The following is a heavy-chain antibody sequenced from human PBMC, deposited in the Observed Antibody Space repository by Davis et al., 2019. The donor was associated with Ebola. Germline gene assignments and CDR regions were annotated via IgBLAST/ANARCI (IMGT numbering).Heavy chain of an antibody. V-gene: IGHV3-33*01. CDR2: IWYDGSNK. Sequence: GESLKISCAASGFTFSSYGMHWVRQAPGKGLEWVAVIWYDGSNKYYADSVKGRFTISRDNSKNTLYLQMNSLRAEDTAVYYCARDRWRELPVMYFDYWGQGTLVTVSS. J-gene: IGHJ4*02. CDR3: ARDRWRELPVMYFDY. D-gene: IGHD1-26*01. CDR1: GFTFSSYG.